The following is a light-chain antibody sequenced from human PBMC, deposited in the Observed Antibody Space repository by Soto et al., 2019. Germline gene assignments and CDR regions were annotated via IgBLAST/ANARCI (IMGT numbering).Light chain of an antibody. CDR3: QQYNNWPQT. Sequence: EIVMTQSPATLSVSPGERATLSCRASQSVSSNLAWYQQKPGQAPRLLIYGASTRATGIPARFSGSGSGTNFTLTISSLQSEDFEVYYCQQYNNWPQTFGQGTKVEIK. CDR2: GAS. CDR1: QSVSSN. J-gene: IGKJ1*01. V-gene: IGKV3-15*01.